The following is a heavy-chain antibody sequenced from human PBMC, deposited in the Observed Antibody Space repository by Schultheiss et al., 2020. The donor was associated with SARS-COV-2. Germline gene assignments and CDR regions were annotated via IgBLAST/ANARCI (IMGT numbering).Heavy chain of an antibody. J-gene: IGHJ5*01. D-gene: IGHD2-8*01. V-gene: IGHV3-11*01. Sequence: GGSLRLSCVASRFPFSSYNMGWIRQAPGKGLELVAYIGDYGSPIYYVDSVKGRFTISRDNAKNSLYLQMNSLRAEDTALYYCAKMDPFDWFDYWGQGTLVTVSS. CDR2: IGDYGSPI. CDR3: AKMDPFDWFDY. CDR1: RFPFSSYN.